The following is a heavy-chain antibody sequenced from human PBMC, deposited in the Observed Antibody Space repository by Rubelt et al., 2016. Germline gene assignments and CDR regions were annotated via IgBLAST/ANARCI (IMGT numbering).Heavy chain of an antibody. CDR3: ARQQLRGVIVSGYGMDV. Sequence: SYGMHWVRQAPGKGLEWVALISFDGSNKKNADTVKGRFTISRDNSENTLYLQMNSLRAEDTAVYYCARQQLRGVIVSGYGMDVWGQGTTVTVSS. J-gene: IGHJ6*02. CDR2: ISFDGSNK. D-gene: IGHD3-10*01. V-gene: IGHV3-33*05. CDR1: SYG.